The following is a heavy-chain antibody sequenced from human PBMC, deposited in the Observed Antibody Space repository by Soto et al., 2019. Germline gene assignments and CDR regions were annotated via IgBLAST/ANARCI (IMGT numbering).Heavy chain of an antibody. CDR1: GFTFDDYA. CDR3: LKDESINWYSGHFRH. D-gene: IGHD6-13*01. J-gene: IGHJ1*01. V-gene: IGHV3-9*01. CDR2: INWNSGSI. Sequence: EVQLVESGGGLVQPGRSLRLSCAASGFTFDDYAMHWVRQVPGKGLEWVSGINWNSGSIGYGDSVKGRFAISRDNAKNSLHLQMNSLSAEDTAFYYCLKDESINWYSGHFRHWGQGTRVTVSS.